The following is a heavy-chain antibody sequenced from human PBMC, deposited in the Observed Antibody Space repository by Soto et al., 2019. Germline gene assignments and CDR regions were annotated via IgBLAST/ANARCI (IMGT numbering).Heavy chain of an antibody. V-gene: IGHV4-59*01. CDR3: AREILGTQGWFDP. D-gene: IGHD3-16*01. CDR1: GGSISSYY. Sequence: SETLSLTCTVSGGSISSYYWSWIRQPPGKGLEWIGYIYYSGSTNYNPSLKSRVTISVDTSKNQFSLKLSSVTAADTAVYYCAREILGTQGWFDPWGQGTLVTVSS. CDR2: IYYSGST. J-gene: IGHJ5*02.